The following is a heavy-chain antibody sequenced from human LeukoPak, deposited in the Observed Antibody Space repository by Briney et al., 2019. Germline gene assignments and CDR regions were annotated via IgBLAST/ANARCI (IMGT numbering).Heavy chain of an antibody. CDR1: GFTFSSYG. CDR2: ISYDGSNK. D-gene: IGHD5-18*01. Sequence: GRSLRLSCAASGFTFSSYGMHWVRQAPGKGLEWVAVISYDGSNKYYADSVKGRFTISRDNSKNTLYLQMNSLRAEDTAVYYCAKEWGYSYGLHPCDYWGQGTLVTVSS. J-gene: IGHJ4*02. CDR3: AKEWGYSYGLHPCDY. V-gene: IGHV3-30*18.